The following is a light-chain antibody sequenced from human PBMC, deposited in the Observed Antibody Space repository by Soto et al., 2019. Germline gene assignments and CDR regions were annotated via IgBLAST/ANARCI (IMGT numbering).Light chain of an antibody. CDR2: AAS. J-gene: IGKJ3*01. CDR3: QQSYSTPMFT. Sequence: DIQMTQSPSSLSASVGDRITITCRASQTISDYLNWYQQRPGKPPKLLIYAASNLQSGVPSRFSGRGSGTHFTLTISSLQAEEFATYYCQQSYSTPMFTFGPGTRVDI. V-gene: IGKV1-39*01. CDR1: QTISDY.